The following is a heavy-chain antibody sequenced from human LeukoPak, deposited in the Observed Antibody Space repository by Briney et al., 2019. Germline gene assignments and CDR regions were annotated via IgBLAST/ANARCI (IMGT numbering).Heavy chain of an antibody. CDR1: GFSFSNHG. V-gene: IGHV3-30*03. CDR2: IASDGGAK. CDR3: AREATWGQWYFDH. J-gene: IGHJ4*02. D-gene: IGHD6-19*01. Sequence: PGGSLRLSCVASGFSFSNHGMHWDRQAPGKGLEWVSVIASDGGAKFYADSVKGRFTLSRDNSKNMFFLQMNFLTVEDTAIYYCAREATWGQWYFDHWGQGTPVTVSS.